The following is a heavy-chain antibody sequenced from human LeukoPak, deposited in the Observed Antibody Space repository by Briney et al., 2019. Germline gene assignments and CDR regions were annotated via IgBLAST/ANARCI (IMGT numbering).Heavy chain of an antibody. CDR2: IYYSGST. D-gene: IGHD3-10*01. V-gene: IGHV4-39*01. CDR3: ARGRTYYGSGPSYYFDY. CDR1: GDSISTSSSY. J-gene: IGHJ4*02. Sequence: PSETLSLTCTVSGDSISTSSSYWGWIRQPPGEGLEWIGSIYYSGSTYYNTSLKSRVTISVDTSKNQFSLRLNSVTAADTAVYYCARGRTYYGSGPSYYFDYWGQGTLVTVSS.